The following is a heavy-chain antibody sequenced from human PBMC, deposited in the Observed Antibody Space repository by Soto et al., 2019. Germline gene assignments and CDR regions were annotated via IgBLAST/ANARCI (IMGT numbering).Heavy chain of an antibody. CDR2: INPNGGVT. CDR1: GDSFNDYY. D-gene: IGHD5-12*01. J-gene: IGHJ6*03. Sequence: QVQLVQSGAEVRKPGSSVTVSCRSSGDSFNDYYIHWVRQAPGQGFEWMGWINPNGGVTKYAQKFQGGVSMTRDTSIRTVYRQLSRLRSDDTAVYYCARESGGATATLDYYDFYMDVWGTGTTVTVSS. CDR3: ARESGGATATLDYYDFYMDV. V-gene: IGHV1-2*02.